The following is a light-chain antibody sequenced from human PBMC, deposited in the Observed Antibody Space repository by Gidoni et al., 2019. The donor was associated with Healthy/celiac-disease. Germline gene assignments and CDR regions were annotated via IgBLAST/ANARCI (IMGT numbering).Light chain of an antibody. J-gene: IGKJ1*01. Sequence: EIVMTQSPATLSVSPGERATLSCRASQSVSSNLAWYQQKPGQAPRLLIYGASTRATGIPARFSGSGSGTEFTLTISSLQSEDFAVYYCQQYNNSTSFGQGTKVEI. CDR3: QQYNNSTS. V-gene: IGKV3-15*01. CDR1: QSVSSN. CDR2: GAS.